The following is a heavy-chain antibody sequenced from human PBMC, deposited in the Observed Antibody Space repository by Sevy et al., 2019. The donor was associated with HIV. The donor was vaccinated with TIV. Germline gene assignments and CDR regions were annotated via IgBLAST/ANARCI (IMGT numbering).Heavy chain of an antibody. J-gene: IGHJ5*02. CDR3: ARATPLWDIVVVPAGANWFDP. Sequence: ASVKVSCKASGYTFTSYDINWVRQATGQGLEWMGWMNPNSGNTGYAQKFQGRVTMTRNTSISTAYMELSSLRSEDTAVYYCARATPLWDIVVVPAGANWFDPWGQGTLVTVSS. V-gene: IGHV1-8*01. CDR1: GYTFTSYD. D-gene: IGHD2-2*01. CDR2: MNPNSGNT.